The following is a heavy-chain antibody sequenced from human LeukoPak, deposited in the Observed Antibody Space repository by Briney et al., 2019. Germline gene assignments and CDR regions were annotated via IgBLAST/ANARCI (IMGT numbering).Heavy chain of an antibody. D-gene: IGHD3-16*02. CDR3: ARQSLSSEPARLGESSFKYYFDY. CDR2: IYHSGST. CDR1: GYSISSGYY. J-gene: IGHJ4*02. Sequence: PSETLSLTCAVSGYSISSGYYWGWIRQPPGKGLEWIGSIYHSGSTYYNPSLKGRVTISVDTSKNQFSLKLSSVTAADTAVYYCARQSLSSEPARLGESSFKYYFDYWGQGTLVTVSS. V-gene: IGHV4-38-2*01.